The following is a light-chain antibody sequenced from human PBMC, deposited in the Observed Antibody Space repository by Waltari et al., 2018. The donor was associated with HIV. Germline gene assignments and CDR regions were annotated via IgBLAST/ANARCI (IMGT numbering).Light chain of an antibody. CDR2: GAS. Sequence: VMTQSPATLSVSRGERAILSCGASQSVRSHLAWYQQRPGQSPRLLIYGASTRATGVPARFIGSGSGTDFTLTITSLQSEDFAVYYCQAFGGTFGPGTRV. V-gene: IGKV3-15*01. J-gene: IGKJ3*01. CDR1: QSVRSH. CDR3: QAFGGT.